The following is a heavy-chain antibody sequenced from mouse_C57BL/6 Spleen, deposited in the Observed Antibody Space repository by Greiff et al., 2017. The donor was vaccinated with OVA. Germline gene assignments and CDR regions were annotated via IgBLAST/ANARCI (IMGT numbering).Heavy chain of an antibody. D-gene: IGHD1-1*01. J-gene: IGHJ4*01. CDR3: ARRGYGSSGAMDY. CDR2: IYPGDGDP. Sequence: QVQLKQSGPELVQPGASVKISCKASGYAFSSSWMNWVKQRPGKGLEWIGRIYPGDGDPNYNGKFKGKATLTADKSSSTAYMQLSSLTSEDSAVYFCARRGYGSSGAMDYWGQGTSVTVSS. CDR1: GYAFSSSW. V-gene: IGHV1-82*01.